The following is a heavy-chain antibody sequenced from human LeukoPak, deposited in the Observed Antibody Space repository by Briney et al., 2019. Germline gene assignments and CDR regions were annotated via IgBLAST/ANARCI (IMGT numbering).Heavy chain of an antibody. CDR2: FYYSAST. D-gene: IGHD6-19*01. J-gene: IGHJ4*02. CDR1: GRYINSYY. Sequence: PSVPLSLTCTVSGRYINSYYWNWIPQPPRKGLDWIGYFYYSASTNYNPSLKSRVTISVDKSKNEFSLKLSSVTAADTAVYYCGAGGWYSRGIDYWGQGTLVTVS. V-gene: IGHV4-59*03. CDR3: GAGGWYSRGIDY.